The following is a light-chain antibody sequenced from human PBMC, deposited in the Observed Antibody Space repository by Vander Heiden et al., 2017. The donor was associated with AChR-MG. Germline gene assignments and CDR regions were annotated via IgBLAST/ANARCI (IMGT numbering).Light chain of an antibody. Sequence: EIVLTQSPGTLSLSPGERGTLSCRASQTVRNSNLAWYQQKRGQSPRLLLYGASSRATGIPDRFSGSGSGTDFTLTISRLEPEDFAVYFCQQDGTSPWTFGQGTKVEIK. CDR3: QQDGTSPWT. V-gene: IGKV3-20*01. J-gene: IGKJ1*01. CDR2: GAS. CDR1: QTVRNSN.